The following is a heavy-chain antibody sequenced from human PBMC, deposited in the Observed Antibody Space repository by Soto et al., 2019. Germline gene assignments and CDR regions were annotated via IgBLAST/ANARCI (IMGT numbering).Heavy chain of an antibody. CDR1: DGSISNFY. D-gene: IGHD3-22*01. V-gene: IGHV4-59*01. CDR2: ISSSGNT. CDR3: ARAPMVLTRSYFDS. Sequence: SETLSLTCTVSDGSISNFYWSWIRQPPGKGLEWIGYISSSGNTNYNPSLKSRVSISVDTSKNQFSLNLTSVTSADTAVYYCARAPMVLTRSYFDSWGQGTPVTVS. J-gene: IGHJ4*02.